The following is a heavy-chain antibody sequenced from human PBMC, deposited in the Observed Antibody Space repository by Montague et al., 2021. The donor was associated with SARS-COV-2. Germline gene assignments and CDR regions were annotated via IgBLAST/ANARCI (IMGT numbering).Heavy chain of an antibody. J-gene: IGHJ4*02. Sequence: SETLSLTCTVSGDSISRYYWGWIRQPPGKGLEWMGYHYNSGSTNYSPTLKSRIAMSVDTSANQFSLKLFSVTAADTAVYYCAGVVVDASGWYHFDYWGQGALVTVSS. CDR1: GDSISRYY. V-gene: IGHV4-59*12. CDR3: AGVVVDASGWYHFDY. CDR2: HYNSGST. D-gene: IGHD6-19*01.